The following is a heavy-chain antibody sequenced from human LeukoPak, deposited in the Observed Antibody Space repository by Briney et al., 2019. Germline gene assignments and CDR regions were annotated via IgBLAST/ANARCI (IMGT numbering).Heavy chain of an antibody. J-gene: IGHJ5*02. Sequence: SETLSLTCAVYGGSFSGYHWSWIRQPPGKGLEWIGEINHSGSTNYNPPLKSRVTISVDTSKNQFSLKLSSVTAADTAVYYCARRKYKQWLVPVNNWFDPWGQGTLVTVSS. D-gene: IGHD6-19*01. CDR1: GGSFSGYH. V-gene: IGHV4-34*01. CDR2: INHSGST. CDR3: ARRKYKQWLVPVNNWFDP.